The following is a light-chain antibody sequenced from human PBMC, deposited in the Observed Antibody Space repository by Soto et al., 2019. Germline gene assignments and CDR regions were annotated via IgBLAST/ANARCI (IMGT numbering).Light chain of an antibody. CDR2: DAS. V-gene: IGKV1-5*01. CDR3: QQYNSYSWT. J-gene: IGKJ1*01. CDR1: QSISTW. Sequence: DIPMTQSPSTLSASVGDRVTITCRASQSISTWLAWYQQKPGKAPKVLIYDASRLESGVPSRFSGSGSGTEFTLTINSLQPADFATYYCQQYNSYSWTFGQGTKVEIK.